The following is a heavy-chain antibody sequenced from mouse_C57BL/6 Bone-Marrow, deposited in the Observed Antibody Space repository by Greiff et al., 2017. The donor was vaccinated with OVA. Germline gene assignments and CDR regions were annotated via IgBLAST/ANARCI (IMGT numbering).Heavy chain of an antibody. D-gene: IGHD1-1*02. J-gene: IGHJ3*01. CDR2: ISDGGSYT. CDR3: AGGDLLWYAFAY. CDR1: GFTFSIYA. Sequence: EVKLMESGGGLVKPGGSLKLSCAASGFTFSIYAMSWVRQTPEKRLVWVATISDGGSYTYYPDNVKGRFTISRDNAKNNLYLQMSHLKSEDTAMYYCAGGDLLWYAFAYWGQGTLVTVTA. V-gene: IGHV5-4*03.